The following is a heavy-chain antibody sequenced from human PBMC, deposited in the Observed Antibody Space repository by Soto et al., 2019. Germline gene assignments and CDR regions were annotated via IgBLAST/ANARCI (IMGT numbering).Heavy chain of an antibody. CDR1: GFTFSSYS. V-gene: IGHV3-21*01. J-gene: IGHJ6*02. CDR2: ISSSSSYI. D-gene: IGHD3-22*01. CDR3: ATQFMYYDSSGPHSPYCYGMDV. Sequence: PGGSLRLSCAASGFTFSSYSMNWVRQAPGKRLEWVSSISSSSSYIYYADSVKGRFTTSRDNAKNSLYLQMNSLRAEDTAVYYCATQFMYYDSSGPHSPYCYGMDVWGQGTTVTVSS.